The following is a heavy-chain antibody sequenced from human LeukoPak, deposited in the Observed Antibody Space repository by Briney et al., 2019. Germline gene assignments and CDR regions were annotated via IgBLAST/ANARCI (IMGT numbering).Heavy chain of an antibody. CDR3: AKDQGVRYDILTGYFDY. V-gene: IGHV3-66*01. Sequence: SGGSLRLSCAASGFTVSSNYMSWVRQAPGKGLEWVSLIYSDGSTYYADSVKGRFTISRDNSKNTLYLQMNSLRAEDTAVYYCAKDQGVRYDILTGYFDYWGQGTLVTVSS. J-gene: IGHJ4*02. CDR1: GFTVSSNY. CDR2: IYSDGST. D-gene: IGHD3-9*01.